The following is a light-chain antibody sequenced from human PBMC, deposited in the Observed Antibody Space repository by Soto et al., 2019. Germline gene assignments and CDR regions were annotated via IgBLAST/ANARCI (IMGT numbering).Light chain of an antibody. Sequence: DIMMTQSPDSLSVSLGERATINCKSSQSVLYSSNNRNYLAWYQQKPRQPPKLLIYWASTRESGVPSRFSGSGSGTDFTLTISSLQAEDMAVYYCQQYYDSPWTVGQGTKVDIK. CDR3: QQYYDSPWT. V-gene: IGKV4-1*01. CDR1: QSVLYSSNNRNY. J-gene: IGKJ1*01. CDR2: WAS.